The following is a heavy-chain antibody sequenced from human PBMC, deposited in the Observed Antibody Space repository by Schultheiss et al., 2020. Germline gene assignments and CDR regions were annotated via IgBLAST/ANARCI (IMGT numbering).Heavy chain of an antibody. CDR1: GGSISSSNW. CDR3: ARATGPNSGSLSFDY. CDR2: IYYSGST. D-gene: IGHD1-26*01. Sequence: SETLALTCAVSGGSISSSNWWSWVRQPPGKGLEWIGSIYYSGSTNYNPSLKSRVTISVDKSKNQFSLKLSSVTAADTAVYYCARATGPNSGSLSFDYWGQGTLVTVSS. V-gene: IGHV4-4*02. J-gene: IGHJ4*02.